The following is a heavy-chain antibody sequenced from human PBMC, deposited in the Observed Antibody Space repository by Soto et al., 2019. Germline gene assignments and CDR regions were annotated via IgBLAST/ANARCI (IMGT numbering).Heavy chain of an antibody. CDR3: ARDRRYNWNSDYYYYGMDV. CDR1: GGTLSSYA. CDR2: IIPIFGTA. D-gene: IGHD1-7*01. J-gene: IGHJ6*02. V-gene: IGHV1-69*12. Sequence: QVQLVQSGAEVKKRGSSVKVSCKASGGTLSSYAISWVRQAPGQGLEWMGGIIPIFGTANYAQKFQGRVTITADESTSTAYMELSSLRSEDTAVYYCARDRRYNWNSDYYYYGMDVWGQGTTVTVSS.